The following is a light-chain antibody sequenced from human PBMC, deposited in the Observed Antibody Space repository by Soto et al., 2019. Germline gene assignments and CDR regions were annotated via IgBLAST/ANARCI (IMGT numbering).Light chain of an antibody. V-gene: IGKV3-20*01. CDR1: QSVSSNY. J-gene: IGKJ2*01. Sequence: LSCRASQSVSSNYVAWYQQKPGQAPRLLTHGSSSRATGVPDRFSGRGSGTTFTLVISRLEPEDFAVYYCQQYGTSPFTFGQGTKVDIK. CDR2: GSS. CDR3: QQYGTSPFT.